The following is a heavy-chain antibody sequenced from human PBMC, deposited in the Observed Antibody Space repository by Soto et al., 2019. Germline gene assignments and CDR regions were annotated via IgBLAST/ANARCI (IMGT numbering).Heavy chain of an antibody. J-gene: IGHJ5*02. Sequence: PSETLSLTCTVSGGSISSSSYYWGWIRQPPGKGLEWIGSIYYSGSTYYNPSLKSRVTISVDTSKNQFSLKLSSVTAADTAVYYCARGGIVVVVAATASHFGYWFDPWGQGTLVTVS. CDR2: IYYSGST. CDR3: ARGGIVVVVAATASHFGYWFDP. CDR1: GGSISSSSYY. D-gene: IGHD2-15*01. V-gene: IGHV4-39*01.